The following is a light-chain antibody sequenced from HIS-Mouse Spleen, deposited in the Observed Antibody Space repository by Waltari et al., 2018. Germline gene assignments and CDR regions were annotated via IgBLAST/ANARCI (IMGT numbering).Light chain of an antibody. J-gene: IGLJ2*01. CDR3: YSTDSSGNHRV. CDR1: ALPTKY. Sequence: SYELTQPPSVSLSPGQTARITCSGDALPTKYAYWYQQKSGQAPVLVIYEDSKRPSGIPERCSGSSSGTMATLTISGAQVEDEADYYCYSTDSSGNHRVFGGGTKLTVL. V-gene: IGLV3-10*01. CDR2: EDS.